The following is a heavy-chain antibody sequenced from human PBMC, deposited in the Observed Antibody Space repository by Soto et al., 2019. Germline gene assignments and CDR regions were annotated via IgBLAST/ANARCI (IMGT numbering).Heavy chain of an antibody. V-gene: IGHV3-23*01. CDR2: ISESGSRT. J-gene: IGHJ4*02. CDR1: GFSFSRFE. Sequence: GGSLRLSCVASGFSFSRFEMSWVRQAPGKGLEWVSMISESGSRTNYAESVKGRFTVSRDNSKNTLYLQANGLRAEDTAIYYCVKGAWLDYWGQGILVTVSS. CDR3: VKGAWLDY.